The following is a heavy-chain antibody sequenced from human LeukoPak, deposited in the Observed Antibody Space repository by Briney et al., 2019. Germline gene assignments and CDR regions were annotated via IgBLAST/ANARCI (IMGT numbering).Heavy chain of an antibody. Sequence: ASVKVSCKAPGYTFTGYYMHWVRQAPGQGLEWMGWISAYNGNTNYAQKLQGRVTMTTDTSTSTAYMELRSLRSDDTAVYYCARPLGAMLFDYWGQGTLVTVSS. CDR1: GYTFTGYY. CDR3: ARPLGAMLFDY. V-gene: IGHV1-18*04. J-gene: IGHJ4*02. D-gene: IGHD3-16*01. CDR2: ISAYNGNT.